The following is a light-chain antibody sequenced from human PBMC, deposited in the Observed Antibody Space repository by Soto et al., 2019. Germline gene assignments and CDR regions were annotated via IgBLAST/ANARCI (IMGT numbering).Light chain of an antibody. Sequence: QSVLTQPPSVSAAPGQTVTISCSGRSSNIGNNYVSWYQQLPGTAPKLLIYDNNKRPSGIPDRFSGSKSGTSATLDITGLQTGDEADYYCGTWDNSLSAGAFGGGTKLTVL. CDR1: SSNIGNNY. CDR2: DNN. J-gene: IGLJ2*01. V-gene: IGLV1-51*01. CDR3: GTWDNSLSAGA.